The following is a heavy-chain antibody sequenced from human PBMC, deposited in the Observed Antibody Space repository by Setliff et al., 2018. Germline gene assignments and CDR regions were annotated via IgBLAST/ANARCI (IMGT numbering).Heavy chain of an antibody. CDR2: IYSGGST. Sequence: PSETLSLTCTVSGGSISSSSYYMSWVRQAPGKGLEWVSVIYSGGSTYYADSVKGRFTISRDNSKNTLYLQMNSLRAEDTAVYYCARGETDSWGQGTLVTVSS. V-gene: IGHV3-66*01. CDR1: GGSISSSSYY. J-gene: IGHJ4*02. CDR3: ARGETDS.